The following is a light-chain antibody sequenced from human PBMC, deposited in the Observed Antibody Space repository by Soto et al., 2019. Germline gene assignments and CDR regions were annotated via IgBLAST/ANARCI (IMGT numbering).Light chain of an antibody. CDR3: HQYKTSPQT. V-gene: IGKV4-1*01. Sequence: DIVLTQSPDSLAVSLGETATISCKSSQSVLDRSNNKNYLAWYQQKPRQPPKMLIYWASTRESGVPDRFSGSGSGTDFTLTISGLQSEDVAVYLCHQYKTSPQTFGQGTTVEIK. CDR1: QSVLDRSNNKNY. CDR2: WAS. J-gene: IGKJ1*01.